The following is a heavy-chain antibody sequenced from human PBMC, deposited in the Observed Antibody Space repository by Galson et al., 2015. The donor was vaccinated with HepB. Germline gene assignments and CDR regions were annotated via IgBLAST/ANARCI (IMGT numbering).Heavy chain of an antibody. CDR1: GFTFSDYY. J-gene: IGHJ6*03. CDR3: ARSHVVVPALRSYYYMDV. D-gene: IGHD2-2*01. CDR2: ISSSGSTI. Sequence: SLRLSCAASGFTFSDYYMSWIRQAPGKGLEWVSYISSSGSTIDYADSVKGRFTISRDDAKNSLYLQMNRLRAEDTAVYYCARSHVVVPALRSYYYMDVWGKGTTVTVSS. V-gene: IGHV3-11*01.